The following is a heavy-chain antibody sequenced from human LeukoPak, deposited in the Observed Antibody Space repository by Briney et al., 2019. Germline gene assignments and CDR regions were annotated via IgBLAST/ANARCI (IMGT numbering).Heavy chain of an antibody. J-gene: IGHJ4*02. CDR3: ATKQWLAPPPDS. D-gene: IGHD6-19*01. Sequence: GGSLRLSCAASGFTFSKYWMLWVRQAPGKGLESVSRINTDGTVTTYADSVKGRSTVSRDNADNTMFLEMNSVRDEDTAVYYCATKQWLAPPPDSWGQGTPVTVSS. CDR2: INTDGTVT. CDR1: GFTFSKYW. V-gene: IGHV3-74*01.